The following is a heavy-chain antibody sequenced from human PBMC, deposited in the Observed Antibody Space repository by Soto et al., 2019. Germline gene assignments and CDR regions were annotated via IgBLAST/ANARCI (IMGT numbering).Heavy chain of an antibody. J-gene: IGHJ5*02. D-gene: IGHD3-22*01. V-gene: IGHV1-69*06. Sequence: QVQLVQSGAEVKKPGSSVKVSCKASGGTFSSYAISWVRQAPGQGLEWMGGIIPIFGTANYAQKFQGRVTITADKSTSTAYMELSSLRSEDTAVYYCARVNYDSSGYYYHNNWFDPWGQGTLVTVSS. CDR1: GGTFSSYA. CDR2: IIPIFGTA. CDR3: ARVNYDSSGYYYHNNWFDP.